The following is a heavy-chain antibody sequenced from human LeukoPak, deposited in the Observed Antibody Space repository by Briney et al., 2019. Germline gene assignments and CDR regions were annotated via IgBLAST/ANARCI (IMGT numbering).Heavy chain of an antibody. CDR2: IIPIFGTA. Sequence: GASVKVSCKASGGTFSSYAISWVRQAPGQGLEWMGGIIPIFGTANYAQKFQGRVTITTDESTSTAYMELSSLRSEDTAVYYCARRAVAGFGDYMDVWGKGTTVTVSS. D-gene: IGHD6-19*01. CDR1: GGTFSSYA. CDR3: ARRAVAGFGDYMDV. J-gene: IGHJ6*03. V-gene: IGHV1-69*05.